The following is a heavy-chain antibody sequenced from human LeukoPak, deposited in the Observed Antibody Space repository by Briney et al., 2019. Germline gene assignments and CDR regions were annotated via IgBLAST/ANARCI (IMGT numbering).Heavy chain of an antibody. V-gene: IGHV1-18*01. CDR1: GYTFTSYG. J-gene: IGHJ4*02. D-gene: IGHD2-2*01. Sequence: ASVKVSCKASGYTFTSYGIGWVRQAPGQGLEWMGWISAYNGNTNYAQKLQGRVTMTTDTSTSTAYMELRSLRSDDTAVYYCARHCSSTSCYPRLPTGDYWGQGTLVTVSS. CDR2: ISAYNGNT. CDR3: ARHCSSTSCYPRLPTGDY.